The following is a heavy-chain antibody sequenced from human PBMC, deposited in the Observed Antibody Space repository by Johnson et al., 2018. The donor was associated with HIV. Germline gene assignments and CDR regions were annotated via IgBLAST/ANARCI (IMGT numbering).Heavy chain of an antibody. Sequence: EVQLVESGGGLIQPGGSLRLSCAASGFTVSSNYMSWVRQAPGKGLEWVSVIYSGGSTYYADSVKGRFTISRDNSKNTLYLQMNSLSAGDTAVYYCARDHSGYDSVTDAFDIWGQGTMVTVSS. CDR3: ARDHSGYDSVTDAFDI. D-gene: IGHD5-12*01. V-gene: IGHV3-53*01. CDR1: GFTVSSNY. CDR2: IYSGGST. J-gene: IGHJ3*02.